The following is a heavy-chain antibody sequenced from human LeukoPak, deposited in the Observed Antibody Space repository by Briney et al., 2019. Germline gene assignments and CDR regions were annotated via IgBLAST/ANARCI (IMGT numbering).Heavy chain of an antibody. D-gene: IGHD3-10*01. J-gene: IGHJ4*02. V-gene: IGHV3-23*01. CDR3: AKRGVVIRVILVGFHKEAYYFDS. Sequence: GGSLRLSCAVSGITLSNYGMSWVRQAPGKGLEWVAGIGGSGGVANYADSVKGRFTISRDSAKNTLYLQMNSLRAGDTAVYFCAKRGVVIRVILVGFHKEAYYFDSWGQGALVTVSS. CDR2: IGGSGGVA. CDR1: GITLSNYG.